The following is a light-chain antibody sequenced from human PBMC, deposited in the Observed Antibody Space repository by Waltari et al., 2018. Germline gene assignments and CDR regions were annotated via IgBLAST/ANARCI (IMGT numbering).Light chain of an antibody. CDR2: KAS. Sequence: DIQMTQSPSTLSASVVDRVTITCRASQSISNWLAWYQQKPGKAPKLLIYKASSLESGVPSRFSGGGSETDFTLTISSLQPDDFATYYCQQYISYPLTFGPGTKVDIK. J-gene: IGKJ3*01. V-gene: IGKV1-5*03. CDR3: QQYISYPLT. CDR1: QSISNW.